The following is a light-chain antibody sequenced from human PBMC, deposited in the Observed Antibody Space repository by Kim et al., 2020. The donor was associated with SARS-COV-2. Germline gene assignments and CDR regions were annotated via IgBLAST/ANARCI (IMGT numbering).Light chain of an antibody. J-gene: IGKJ5*01. Sequence: PGERAPLSCRASQSVSSYLAWYQHTPGQAPRLLIYEASYRASGIPARFSGSGSGTDFTLTISSLEPEDFAIYYCQLRTNWPPGFTFGQGTRLEIK. CDR3: QLRTNWPPGFT. CDR1: QSVSSY. V-gene: IGKV3-11*01. CDR2: EAS.